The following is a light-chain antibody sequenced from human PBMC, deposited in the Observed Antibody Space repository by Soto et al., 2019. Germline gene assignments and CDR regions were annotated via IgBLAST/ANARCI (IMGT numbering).Light chain of an antibody. Sequence: EIVMTQSPATLSVSPGERATLSCRASQSVSSNLAWYQQKPGQAPRLLIYGASTRATGIPARFSGSGSGTECNLTISSLQSEDFAVYYCQQYNNWPPWTFGQGTKVEIK. CDR3: QQYNNWPPWT. CDR2: GAS. J-gene: IGKJ1*01. CDR1: QSVSSN. V-gene: IGKV3-15*01.